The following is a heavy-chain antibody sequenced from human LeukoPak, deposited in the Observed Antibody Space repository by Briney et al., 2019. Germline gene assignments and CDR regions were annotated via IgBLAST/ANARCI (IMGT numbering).Heavy chain of an antibody. Sequence: TGGSLRLSCAASGFTFSSYAMSWVRQAPGKGLEWVSAISGSGGSTYYADSVKGRFTISRDNSKNTLYLQMNSLRAEDTAVYYCAKGLERRTPYYMDVWGKGTTVTVSS. CDR2: ISGSGGST. CDR1: GFTFSSYA. CDR3: AKGLERRTPYYMDV. D-gene: IGHD1-1*01. V-gene: IGHV3-23*01. J-gene: IGHJ6*03.